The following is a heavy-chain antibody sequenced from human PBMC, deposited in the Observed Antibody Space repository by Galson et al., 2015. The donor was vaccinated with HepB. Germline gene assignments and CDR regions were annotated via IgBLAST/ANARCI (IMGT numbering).Heavy chain of an antibody. CDR2: IKQDGSEK. CDR3: ARDSLTMVQGVINDAFDI. D-gene: IGHD3-10*01. J-gene: IGHJ3*02. V-gene: IGHV3-7*01. CDR1: GFTFSSYW. Sequence: SLRLSCAASGFTFSSYWMSWVRQAPGKGLEWVANIKQDGSEKYYVDSVKGRFTISRDNAKNSLYLQMNSLRAEDTAVYYCARDSLTMVQGVINDAFDIWGQGTMVTVSS.